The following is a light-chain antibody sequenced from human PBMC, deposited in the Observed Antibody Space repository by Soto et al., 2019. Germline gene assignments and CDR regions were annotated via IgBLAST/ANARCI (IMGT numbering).Light chain of an antibody. Sequence: QAVVTQEPSLTVSPGGTVTLTCASSTGAVTSGHYPFWFQQKPGQAPRTLIYDTNAKHSWTPARFSGSLLGGKAALTLSGAQPEDEADYFGLLSYSDYLRFGGGTKVTVL. V-gene: IGLV7-46*01. CDR1: TGAVTSGHY. CDR2: DTN. CDR3: LLSYSDYLR. J-gene: IGLJ2*01.